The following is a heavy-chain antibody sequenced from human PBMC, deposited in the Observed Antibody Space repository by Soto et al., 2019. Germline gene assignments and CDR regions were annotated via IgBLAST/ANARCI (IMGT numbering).Heavy chain of an antibody. CDR1: GLSFSSHW. Sequence: EVQLVESGGGLVQPGGSLRLSCAASGLSFSSHWMSWVRQAPGRGLEWVANIRQDGGEEQYSDSVKGRFTLSRDNAKNSLYLQMNGLRVDDTAVYYCAKSDRYSFDIRGQGTMVTVSS. D-gene: IGHD1-1*01. CDR3: AKSDRYSFDI. J-gene: IGHJ3*02. V-gene: IGHV3-7*01. CDR2: IRQDGGEE.